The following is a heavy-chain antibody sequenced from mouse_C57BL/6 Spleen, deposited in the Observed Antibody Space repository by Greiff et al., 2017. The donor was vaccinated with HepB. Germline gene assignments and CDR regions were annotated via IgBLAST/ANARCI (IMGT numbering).Heavy chain of an antibody. CDR3: AREGLITTGSVYFDY. J-gene: IGHJ2*01. CDR1: GYTFTSYW. Sequence: QVQLKQPGAELVRPGSSVKLSCKASGYTFTSYWMRWVKQRPIQGLEWIGNIDPSDSETHYNQKFKDKATLTVDKSSSTAYMQLSSLTSEDSAVYYCAREGLITTGSVYFDYWGQGTTLTVSS. V-gene: IGHV1-52*01. CDR2: IDPSDSET. D-gene: IGHD1-1*01.